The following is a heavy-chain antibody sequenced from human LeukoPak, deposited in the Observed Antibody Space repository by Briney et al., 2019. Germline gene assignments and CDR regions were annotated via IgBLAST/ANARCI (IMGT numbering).Heavy chain of an antibody. CDR2: IYYSGST. J-gene: IGHJ4*02. V-gene: IGHV4-39*01. CDR1: GGSISSSSYY. D-gene: IGHD6-13*01. CDR3: ARLRIAAADRPFDY. Sequence: PETLSLTCTVSGGSISSSSYYWGWIRQPPGKGLEWIGSIYYSGSTYYNPSLKSRVTISVDTPKNQFSLKLSSVTAADTAVYYCARLRIAAADRPFDYWGRGTLVTVSS.